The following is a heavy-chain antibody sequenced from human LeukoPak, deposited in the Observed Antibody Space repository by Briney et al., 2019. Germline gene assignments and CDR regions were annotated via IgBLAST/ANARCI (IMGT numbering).Heavy chain of an antibody. D-gene: IGHD3-22*01. Sequence: PSETLSLTCAVYGGSFSGYYWSWIRQPPGKGLEWIGEINHSGSTNYNPSLKSRATISVDTSKNQFSLKLSSVTAADTAVYYCARGAPSTPMEYYYDSSGYPNAPWGQGTLVTVSS. J-gene: IGHJ5*02. CDR3: ARGAPSTPMEYYYDSSGYPNAP. CDR1: GGSFSGYY. V-gene: IGHV4-34*01. CDR2: INHSGST.